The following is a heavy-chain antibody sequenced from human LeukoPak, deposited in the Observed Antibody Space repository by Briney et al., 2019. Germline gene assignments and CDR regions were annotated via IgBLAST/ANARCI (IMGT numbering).Heavy chain of an antibody. CDR2: INWSGGST. V-gene: IGHV3-20*04. CDR1: GFTFGDYS. J-gene: IGHJ4*02. D-gene: IGHD2-2*01. CDR3: ARAPITSPFYFDY. Sequence: GGSQRLSCSASGFTFGDYSMSWFRQAPGKGLEWVSGINWSGGSTGYADPLRGRFTISRDNAKNSLYLQMDSLRAEDTALYYCARAPITSPFYFDYWGQGTLVTVSS.